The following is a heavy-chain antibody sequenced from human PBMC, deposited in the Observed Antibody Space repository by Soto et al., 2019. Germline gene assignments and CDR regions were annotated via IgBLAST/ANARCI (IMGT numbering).Heavy chain of an antibody. CDR3: ARGRIAGGRNYCSSTSRYYWFDP. CDR1: GGSFSGYY. J-gene: IGHJ5*02. CDR2: INHSGST. V-gene: IGHV4-34*01. D-gene: IGHD2-2*01. Sequence: NPSETLSLTCAVYGGSFSGYYWSWIRQPPGKGLEWIGEINHSGSTNYNPSLKSRVTISVDTSKNQFSLKLSSVTAADTAVYYCARGRIAGGRNYCSSTSRYYWFDPWGQGTLVTRLL.